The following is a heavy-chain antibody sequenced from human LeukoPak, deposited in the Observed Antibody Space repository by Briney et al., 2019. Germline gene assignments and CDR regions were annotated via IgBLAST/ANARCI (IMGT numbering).Heavy chain of an antibody. D-gene: IGHD5-12*01. CDR3: AREIAYSAYS. CDR2: FYSGGSS. Sequence: GGSLRLSCAASGFTFSSYAMSWVRQAPGKGLEWVSVFYSGGSSSYADSAKGRFTISRDDSRNTLYLQMNSLRAEDTAVYYCAREIAYSAYSWGQGTLVTVSP. CDR1: GFTFSSYA. V-gene: IGHV3-53*01. J-gene: IGHJ5*02.